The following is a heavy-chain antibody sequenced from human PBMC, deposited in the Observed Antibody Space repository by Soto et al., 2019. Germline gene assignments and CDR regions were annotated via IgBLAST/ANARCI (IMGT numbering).Heavy chain of an antibody. CDR1: GGTFSSYT. D-gene: IGHD2-2*01. CDR3: ARYIVVVSWFDP. V-gene: IGHV1-69*02. Sequence: GASVKVSCKASGGTFSSYTISWVRQAPGQGLEWMGRIIPILGIANYAQKFQGRVTITADKSTSTAYMELSSLRSEDTAVYYCARYIVVVSWFDPWGQGTLVTVSS. CDR2: IIPILGIA. J-gene: IGHJ5*02.